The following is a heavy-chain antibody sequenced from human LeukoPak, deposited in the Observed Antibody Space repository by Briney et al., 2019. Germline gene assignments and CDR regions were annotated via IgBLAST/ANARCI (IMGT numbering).Heavy chain of an antibody. CDR1: GFTFSSYA. CDR3: ARGIYDSSAYEPLY. D-gene: IGHD3-22*01. J-gene: IGHJ4*02. Sequence: PGGSLRLSCAASGFTFSSYAMSWVRQAPGKGLEWVSAISGSGGSTYYADSVKGRFTISRDNSKNTLYLQMNSLRAEDTAVYYCARGIYDSSAYEPLYWGQGTLVTVSS. V-gene: IGHV3-23*01. CDR2: ISGSGGST.